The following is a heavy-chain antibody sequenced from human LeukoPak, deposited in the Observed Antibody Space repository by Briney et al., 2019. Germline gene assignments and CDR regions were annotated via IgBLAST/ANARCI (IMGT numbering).Heavy chain of an antibody. V-gene: IGHV4-39*01. D-gene: IGHD6-13*01. J-gene: IGHJ4*02. CDR1: GGSISSSSYY. CDR2: IYYSGST. Sequence: SETLSLTCTVSGGSISSSSYYWGWIRQPPGNGLEWIGSIYYSGSTYYNPSLKSRVTISVDTSKNQFSLKLSSVTAADTAVYYCARHGSSWSYFDYWGQGTPVTVSS. CDR3: ARHGSSWSYFDY.